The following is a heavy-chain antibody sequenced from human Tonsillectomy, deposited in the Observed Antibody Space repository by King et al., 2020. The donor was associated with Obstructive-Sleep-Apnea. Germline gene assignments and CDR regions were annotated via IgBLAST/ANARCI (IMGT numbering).Heavy chain of an antibody. CDR2: ISYDGSNK. CDR3: AKDLLPHREEFWDY. D-gene: IGHD3-10*01. J-gene: IGHJ4*02. V-gene: IGHV3-30*18. Sequence: VQLVESGGGVVQPGRSLRLSCAASGFTFSSYGMHWVRQAPGKGLEWVAVISYDGSNKYYADSVKGRFTISRDNSKNTLYLQMNSLRAEDTAVYYCAKDLLPHREEFWDYWGQGTLVTVSS. CDR1: GFTFSSYG.